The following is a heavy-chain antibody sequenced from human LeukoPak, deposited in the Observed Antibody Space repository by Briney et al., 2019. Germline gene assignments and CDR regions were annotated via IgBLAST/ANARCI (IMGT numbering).Heavy chain of an antibody. D-gene: IGHD6-19*01. J-gene: IGHJ4*02. V-gene: IGHV3-23*01. Sequence: GGSLRLSCAASGFTFSSYAMSWVRQAPGKGLEWVSAISGSGGSTYYADSVKGRFTISRDNSRNTLYLQMNSLRAEDTAVYYCARDVSSGWYRFSFWGQGTLVTVSS. CDR3: ARDVSSGWYRFSF. CDR2: ISGSGGST. CDR1: GFTFSSYA.